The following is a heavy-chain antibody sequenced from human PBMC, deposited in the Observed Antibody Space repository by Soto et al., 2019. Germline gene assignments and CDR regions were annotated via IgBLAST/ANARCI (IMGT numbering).Heavy chain of an antibody. V-gene: IGHV4-30-2*01. CDR1: GGSISSGHYP. CDR3: ATPVGVAISP. Sequence: PSETLSLTCAVSGGSISSGHYPWTWIRQPAGKGLEWLGHIYSGGTTYYSPSIKSRVTIAVDTSKSLVSLRLNSVTAAATAVYYCATPVGVAISPWGQGTLVTVSS. D-gene: IGHD5-12*01. CDR2: IYSGGTT. J-gene: IGHJ4*02.